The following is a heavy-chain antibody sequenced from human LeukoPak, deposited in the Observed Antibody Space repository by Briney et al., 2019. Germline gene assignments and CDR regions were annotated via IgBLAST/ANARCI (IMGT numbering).Heavy chain of an antibody. CDR1: GFTFSSYS. CDR2: ISSSNRYI. CDR3: AREIGDAFDI. V-gene: IGHV3-21*01. J-gene: IGHJ3*02. D-gene: IGHD2/OR15-2a*01. Sequence: PGGTLRLSCAASGFTFSSYSMSCVRHAPAKRLQSAPSISSSNRYIYYADSVKGRFTISRDNAKNSLYLQMNSLRAEDTAVYYCAREIGDAFDIWGQGKMVTVSS.